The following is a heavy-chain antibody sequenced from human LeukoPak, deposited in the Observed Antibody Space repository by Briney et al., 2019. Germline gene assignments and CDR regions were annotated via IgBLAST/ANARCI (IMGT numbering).Heavy chain of an antibody. J-gene: IGHJ5*02. CDR3: AREIAVAVVGSGWFDP. Sequence: GASVKVSCTASGYTFTTYVIRWVRQAPRKGLEWVGWISAYNGNTNYAQKLQGRVTMTTDTSTSTAYMELRSLRSDDTAVYYCAREIAVAVVGSGWFDPWGQGTLVTVSS. CDR1: GYTFTTYV. V-gene: IGHV1-18*01. D-gene: IGHD6-19*01. CDR2: ISAYNGNT.